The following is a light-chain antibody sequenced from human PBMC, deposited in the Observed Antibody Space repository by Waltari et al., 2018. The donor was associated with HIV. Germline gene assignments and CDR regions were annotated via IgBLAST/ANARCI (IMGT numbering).Light chain of an antibody. V-gene: IGLV6-57*01. CDR1: SGFIASNH. Sequence: FILTQPPPVSESRGQTVPISCTRSSGFIASNHVQWYQQRPGSSPRIVMYEAKQRPSGVPDRFSGSIDRSSKSASLTISGLQTEDEADYYCQSYTNNTWVFGGGTKVTVL. J-gene: IGLJ3*02. CDR3: QSYTNNTWV. CDR2: EAK.